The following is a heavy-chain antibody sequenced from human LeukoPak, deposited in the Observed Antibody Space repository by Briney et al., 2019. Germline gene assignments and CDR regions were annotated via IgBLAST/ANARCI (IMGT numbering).Heavy chain of an antibody. CDR3: AKEPDGNEWYRYNYSDY. D-gene: IGHD5-18*01. J-gene: IGHJ4*02. CDR2: ISGSGGTT. V-gene: IGHV3-23*01. Sequence: GGSLRLSCAASGFTFSSYAMSWVRQAPGKGLEWVSAISGSGGTTYYAGSVKGRFTISRDNSKNTLYLQMNSLRAEDTAVYYCAKEPDGNEWYRYNYSDYWGQGALVSVSS. CDR1: GFTFSSYA.